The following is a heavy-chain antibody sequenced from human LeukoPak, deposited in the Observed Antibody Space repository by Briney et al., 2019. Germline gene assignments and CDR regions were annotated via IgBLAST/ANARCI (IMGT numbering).Heavy chain of an antibody. D-gene: IGHD3-22*01. CDR2: ISGSGGST. CDR1: GFTFSSYA. J-gene: IGHJ4*02. V-gene: IGHV3-23*01. CDR3: AKASAMIVVVSKHFDY. Sequence: GGSLRLSCAATGFTFSSYAMSWVRQAPGKGLEWVSAISGSGGSTYYADSVKGRFTISRDNSKNTLYLQMNSLRAEDTAVYYCAKASAMIVVVSKHFDYWGQGTLVTVSS.